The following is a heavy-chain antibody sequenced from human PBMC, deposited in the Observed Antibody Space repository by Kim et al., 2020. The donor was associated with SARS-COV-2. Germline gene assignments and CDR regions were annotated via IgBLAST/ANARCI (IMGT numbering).Heavy chain of an antibody. CDR3: ARRRIIQLLYYFDY. J-gene: IGHJ4*02. Sequence: SETLSLTCAVHGGSFSGYYWSWIRQPPGKGLEWIGEINHSGSTNYNPSLKSRVTISVDTSKNQFSLKLSSVTAADTAVYYCARRRIIQLLYYFDYWGQGTLVTVSS. V-gene: IGHV4-34*01. D-gene: IGHD5-18*01. CDR2: INHSGST. CDR1: GGSFSGYY.